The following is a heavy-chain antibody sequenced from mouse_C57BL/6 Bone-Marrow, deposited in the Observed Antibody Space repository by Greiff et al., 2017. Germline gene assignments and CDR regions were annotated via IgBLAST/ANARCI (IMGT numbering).Heavy chain of an antibody. V-gene: IGHV2-6-1*01. CDR1: GFSLTSYG. CDR3: ARQNTYYYCSTREGNAMDY. Sequence: VPLVESGPGLVAPSQSLSITCTVSGFSLTSYGVHWVRQPPGKGLEWLVVIWSDGSTTYNSALKSRMSISKDNSKSQVFLKINSLQTDDTAMYYCARQNTYYYCSTREGNAMDYWGQGTSVTVSS. J-gene: IGHJ4*01. D-gene: IGHD1-1*01. CDR2: IWSDGST.